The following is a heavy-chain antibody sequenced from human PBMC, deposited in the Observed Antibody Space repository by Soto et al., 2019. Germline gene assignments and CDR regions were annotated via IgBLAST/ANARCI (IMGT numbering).Heavy chain of an antibody. CDR1: GYTFSSYA. J-gene: IGHJ4*02. Sequence: ASVKVSCKASGYTFSSYAISWVRQAPGQGLEWMGWITPYIGDTNYAQRFQGRVTMTTDTSTSTVYLELRSLRCDDTAVYYCAGGRISSSSVFDYWGQGTLVTVSS. CDR3: AGGRISSSSVFDY. V-gene: IGHV1-18*01. CDR2: ITPYIGDT. D-gene: IGHD6-6*01.